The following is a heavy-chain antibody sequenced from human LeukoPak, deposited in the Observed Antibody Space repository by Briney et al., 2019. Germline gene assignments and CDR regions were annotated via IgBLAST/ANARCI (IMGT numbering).Heavy chain of an antibody. CDR2: IIPIFGTA. CDR3: ARYSSGHGAFDI. Sequence: GASVKASCKASGGTFSSYAISWVRQAPGQGLEWMGGIIPIFGTANYAQKFQGRVTITADKSTSTAYMELRSLRSDDTAVYYCARYSSGHGAFDIWGQGTMVTVSS. CDR1: GGTFSSYA. D-gene: IGHD6-19*01. J-gene: IGHJ3*02. V-gene: IGHV1-69*06.